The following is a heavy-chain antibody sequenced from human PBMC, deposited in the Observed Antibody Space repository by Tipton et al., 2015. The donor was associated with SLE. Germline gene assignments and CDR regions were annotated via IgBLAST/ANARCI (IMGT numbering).Heavy chain of an antibody. J-gene: IGHJ4*02. D-gene: IGHD6-13*01. CDR2: ISAYNGNT. CDR3: ARDLSRNPQDIDY. Sequence: QSGAEVKKPGASVKVSCKASGYTFTSYGISXVRQAPGQGLEWMGWISAYNGNTNYAQKLQARVTMTTDKSTSTADMELRSRRSDDTAVYYCARDLSRNPQDIDYWGQGTLVTVSS. V-gene: IGHV1-18*01. CDR1: GYTFTSYG.